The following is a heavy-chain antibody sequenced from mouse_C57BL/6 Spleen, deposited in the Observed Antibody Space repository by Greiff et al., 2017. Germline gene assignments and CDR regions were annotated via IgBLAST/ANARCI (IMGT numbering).Heavy chain of an antibody. V-gene: IGHV1-52*01. CDR1: GYTFTSYW. CDR3: ARNYYGSSYRDYFDY. J-gene: IGHJ2*01. Sequence: QVQLKQPGAELVRPGSSVKLSCKASGYTFTSYWMHWVKQRPIQGLEWIGNIDPSDSETHYNQKFKDKATLTVDKSSSTAYMQLSSLTSEDSAVYYCARNYYGSSYRDYFDYWGQGTTLTVSS. D-gene: IGHD1-1*01. CDR2: IDPSDSET.